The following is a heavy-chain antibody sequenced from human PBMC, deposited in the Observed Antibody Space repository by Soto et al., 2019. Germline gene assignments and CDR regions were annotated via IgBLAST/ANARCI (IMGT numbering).Heavy chain of an antibody. CDR1: GFTFSSYS. CDR2: ISSSSSYI. Sequence: PGGSLRLSCAASGFTFSSYSMNWVRQAPGKGLEWVSSISSSSSYIYYADSLKGRFTISRDNAKNSLYLQMISLRAEDTAVYYCARDPSDCSSTSCWGYYALDVWGQGTTVTVSS. D-gene: IGHD2-2*01. CDR3: ARDPSDCSSTSCWGYYALDV. J-gene: IGHJ6*02. V-gene: IGHV3-21*01.